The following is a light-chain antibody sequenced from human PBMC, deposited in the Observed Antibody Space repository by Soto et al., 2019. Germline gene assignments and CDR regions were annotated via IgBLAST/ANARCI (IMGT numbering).Light chain of an antibody. CDR2: GNS. CDR1: SSNIGAGYD. CDR3: QSYDSSLSVVV. Sequence: QSVLTQPPSVSGAPGQRVTIPCTGSSSNIGAGYDVHWYHQLPGTAPKLLIYGNSNRPSGVPDRFSGSKSGTSASLAITGLKAEDEADYYCQSYDSSLSVVVFGGGTKLTVL. J-gene: IGLJ2*01. V-gene: IGLV1-40*01.